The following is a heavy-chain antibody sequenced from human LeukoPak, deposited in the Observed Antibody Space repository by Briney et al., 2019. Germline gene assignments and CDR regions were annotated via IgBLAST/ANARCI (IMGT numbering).Heavy chain of an antibody. CDR1: GYTFTGYY. J-gene: IGHJ5*02. CDR3: ARDHSYCSSTSCYHWFDP. V-gene: IGHV1-2*02. CDR2: INPNSGGT. D-gene: IGHD2-2*01. Sequence: ASVKVSCKASGYTFTGYYMHWVRQAPGQGLGWMGWINPNSGGTNYAQKFQGRVTMTRDTSISTAYMELSRLRSDDTAVYYCARDHSYCSSTSCYHWFDPWGQGTLVTVSS.